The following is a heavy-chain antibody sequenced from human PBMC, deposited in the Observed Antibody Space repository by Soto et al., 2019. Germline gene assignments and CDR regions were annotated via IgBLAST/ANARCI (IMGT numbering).Heavy chain of an antibody. CDR2: INPNSGGT. V-gene: IGHV1-2*02. Sequence: ASVKVSGKESGYTGTGYYMHWVRQAPGQGLEWMGWINPNSGGTNYAQKFQGRVTMTRDTSISTAYMELSRLRSDDTAVYYCARGRRWTRYCYGSGSYFAWFDPWGPGTLVRVSS. D-gene: IGHD3-10*01. CDR1: GYTGTGYY. J-gene: IGHJ5*02. CDR3: ARGRRWTRYCYGSGSYFAWFDP.